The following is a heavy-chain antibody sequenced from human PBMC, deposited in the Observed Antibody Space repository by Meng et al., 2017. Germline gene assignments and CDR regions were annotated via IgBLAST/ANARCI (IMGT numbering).Heavy chain of an antibody. CDR2: IYHSGST. V-gene: IGHV4-4*02. J-gene: IGHJ5*02. Sequence: QGQLPASGPGLVKPSGTLSLTCAVSGGSISSSNWWSWVRQPPGKGLEWIGEIYHSGSTNYNPSLKSRVTISVDKSKNQFSLKLSSVTAADTAVYYCARARLLWFGGAVWFDPWGQGTLVTVSS. CDR1: GGSISSSNW. CDR3: ARARLLWFGGAVWFDP. D-gene: IGHD3-10*01.